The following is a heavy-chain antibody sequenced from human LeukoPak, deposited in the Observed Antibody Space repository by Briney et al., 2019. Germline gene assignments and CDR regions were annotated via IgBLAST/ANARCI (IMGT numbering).Heavy chain of an antibody. J-gene: IGHJ4*02. CDR2: TNQSGGT. CDR1: GGSFSGHY. Sequence: SETLSLTCAVYGGSFSGHYWTWVRQSPGKGLEWIGETNQSGGTNYNPSVKSRFTISVDTSKNQFSLTVTSVTAADTALYYCARRRDWNDVLDYWGQGTLVTVSS. D-gene: IGHD1-1*01. V-gene: IGHV4-34*01. CDR3: ARRRDWNDVLDY.